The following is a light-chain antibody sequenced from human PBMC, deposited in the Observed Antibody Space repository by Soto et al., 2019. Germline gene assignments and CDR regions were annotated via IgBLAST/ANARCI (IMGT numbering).Light chain of an antibody. Sequence: EIVLTQSPAPLSLSPGERATLSCRASQSVSSYLAWYQQKFGQAPRLLIYDASNRATGIPARFSGSGSATDFTLTISSLEPEDFAIYYCQQRYNWPLTFGQGTKVEIK. J-gene: IGKJ1*01. CDR2: DAS. V-gene: IGKV3-11*01. CDR1: QSVSSY. CDR3: QQRYNWPLT.